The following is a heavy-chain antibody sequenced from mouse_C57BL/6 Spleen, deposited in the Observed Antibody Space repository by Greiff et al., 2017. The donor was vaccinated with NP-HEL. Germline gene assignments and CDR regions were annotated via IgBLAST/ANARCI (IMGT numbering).Heavy chain of an antibody. D-gene: IGHD1-1*01. J-gene: IGHJ1*03. Sequence: QVQLKQSGPGLVQPSQSLSITCTASGFSLTSYGVHWVRQSPGKGLEWLGVICSGGSSDYNAAFMSRLSITKDNSKSQIFFKMNSLQADDTAIYYYAKKFRITTVVATDWYFDVWGTGTTVTVSS. CDR1: GFSLTSYG. CDR3: AKKFRITTVVATDWYFDV. V-gene: IGHV2-5*01. CDR2: ICSGGSS.